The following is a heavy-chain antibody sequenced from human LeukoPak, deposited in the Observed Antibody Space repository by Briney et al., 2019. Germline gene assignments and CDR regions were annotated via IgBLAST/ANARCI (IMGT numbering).Heavy chain of an antibody. V-gene: IGHV4-4*07. CDR3: ARGKYDTSGYYQQFDF. D-gene: IGHD3-22*01. J-gene: IGHJ4*02. Sequence: SETLSLTCTVSGGSISSYYWSWIRQSAGKGLEWIGRIYSSGSTNYNPSLESRVTMSVETSKNQLSLKLSSVTAADTAVYYCARGKYDTSGYYQQFDFWGQGTLVTVSS. CDR2: IYSSGST. CDR1: GGSISSYY.